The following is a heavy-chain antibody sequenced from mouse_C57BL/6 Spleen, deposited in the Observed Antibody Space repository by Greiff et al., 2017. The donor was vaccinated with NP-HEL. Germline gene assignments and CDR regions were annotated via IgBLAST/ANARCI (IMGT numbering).Heavy chain of an antibody. Sequence: VQLQQSGAELVKPGASVKISCKASDYVFSSYWMNWVKQRPGKGLEWIGQIYPGDGDTNYNGKFKGKATLTADKSSSTAYMQLSSLTSEDSAVYFCARHDYGSSSFDYWGQGTTLTVSS. J-gene: IGHJ2*01. CDR3: ARHDYGSSSFDY. D-gene: IGHD1-1*01. V-gene: IGHV1-80*01. CDR1: DYVFSSYW. CDR2: IYPGDGDT.